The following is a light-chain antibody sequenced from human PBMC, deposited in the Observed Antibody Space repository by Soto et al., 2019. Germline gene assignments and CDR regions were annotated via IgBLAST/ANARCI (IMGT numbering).Light chain of an antibody. CDR2: GAS. CDR3: QQYGSTPPT. J-gene: IGKJ1*01. Sequence: ITQSRMRLAVAPGERPSLPCRASQSVSNNLAWYQQKPGQAPRVLIYGASTRATGIPARFSGSGYGTDFTLTISRLEPEDFAVYHCQQYGSTPPTFGRGTKV. CDR1: QSVSNN. V-gene: IGKV3-20*01.